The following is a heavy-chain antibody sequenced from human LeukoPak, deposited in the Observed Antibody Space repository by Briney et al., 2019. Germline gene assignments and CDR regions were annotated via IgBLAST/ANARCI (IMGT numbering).Heavy chain of an antibody. Sequence: PGGSLRLSCEASGVTFSSLSLNWVRQPPGKGLEWLSYISASSRTKYYADSVKGRFIVSRDNAKNSLFPQMDSLRAEDTALYYCAAQSSGSSTRAPDFWGQGTLVTVSS. CDR3: AAQSSGSSTRAPDF. CDR2: ISASSRTK. J-gene: IGHJ4*02. CDR1: GVTFSSLS. D-gene: IGHD1-26*01. V-gene: IGHV3-48*04.